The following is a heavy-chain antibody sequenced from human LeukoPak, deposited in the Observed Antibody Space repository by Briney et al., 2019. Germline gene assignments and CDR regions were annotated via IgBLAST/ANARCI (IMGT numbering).Heavy chain of an antibody. CDR3: ARENYCTNGVCWAFDP. D-gene: IGHD2-8*01. CDR1: GGSISSSDYY. Sequence: SETLSLTCTVSGGSISSSDYYWGWIRQPPGKGLEWIGNIYYTGSSSYNSSLKRRVTISVDTSKNQFSLQLSSVTAADTAVYYCARENYCTNGVCWAFDPWGQGTLVTVPS. V-gene: IGHV4-39*07. CDR2: IYYTGSS. J-gene: IGHJ5*02.